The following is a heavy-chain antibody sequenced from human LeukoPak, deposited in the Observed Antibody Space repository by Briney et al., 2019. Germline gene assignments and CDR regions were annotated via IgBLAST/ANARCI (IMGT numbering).Heavy chain of an antibody. CDR3: ARYYDPFYYFDY. D-gene: IGHD3-3*01. CDR1: GYTFTTYD. CDR2: MNPGSGDT. V-gene: IGHV1-8*01. Sequence: ASVKVSCKASGYTFTTYDMTWVRQATGQGLEWMGWMNPGSGDTAYAQKFQDRVTMTRDTSISTAYMELSRLRSDDTAVYYCARYYDPFYYFDYWGQGTLVTVSS. J-gene: IGHJ4*02.